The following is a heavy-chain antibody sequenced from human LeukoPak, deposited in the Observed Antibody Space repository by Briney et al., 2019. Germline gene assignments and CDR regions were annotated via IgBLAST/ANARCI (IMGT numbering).Heavy chain of an antibody. CDR3: AREILRRAFDI. J-gene: IGHJ3*02. CDR1: GFTFTWYG. CDR2: ISYDGSNK. V-gene: IGHV3-30*19. Sequence: GRSLGLSCAASGFTFTWYGIHWVRQAPGKGLEWVAVISYDGSNKYYADSVKGRFTISRDNSKNTLYLQMNSLRAEDTAVYYCAREILRRAFDIWGQGTMVTVSS. D-gene: IGHD3-3*01.